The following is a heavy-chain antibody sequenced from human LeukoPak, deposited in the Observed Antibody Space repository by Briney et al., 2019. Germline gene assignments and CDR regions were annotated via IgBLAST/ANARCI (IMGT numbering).Heavy chain of an antibody. CDR1: GYTFTGYF. CDR3: ARTPPYYDFCGTTYYYYMDV. Sequence: WASVKVSCKASGYTFTGYFVHWVRQAPGQGLQWMGWINPNTGGTNYAQKLQGRVTMTTDTSTSTAYMELRSLRSDDTAVYYCARTPPYYDFCGTTYYYYMDVWGKGTTVTVSS. D-gene: IGHD3-3*01. CDR2: INPNTGGT. V-gene: IGHV1-2*02. J-gene: IGHJ6*03.